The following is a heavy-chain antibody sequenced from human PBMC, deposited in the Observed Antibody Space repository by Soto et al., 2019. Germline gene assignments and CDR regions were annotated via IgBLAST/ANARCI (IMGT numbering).Heavy chain of an antibody. D-gene: IGHD2-21*01. V-gene: IGHV1-46*01. Sequence: QMQLVQSGAEVRKPGASVKVSCKASGYTFTNYYINWVRQVPGQGLEWMGVINPDIGVTNYAQKFQGRVTMTRDTSTRTVSMELSSLRSEDTAVYYCARALGTVVVLTPDTWDIWGQGTVVTVSS. CDR1: GYTFTNYY. J-gene: IGHJ3*02. CDR3: ARALGTVVVLTPDTWDI. CDR2: INPDIGVT.